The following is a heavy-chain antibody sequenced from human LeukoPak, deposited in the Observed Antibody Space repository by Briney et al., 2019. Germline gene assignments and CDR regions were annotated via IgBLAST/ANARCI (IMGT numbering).Heavy chain of an antibody. Sequence: SQTLSLTCTVSGGSISSGGYYWSWIRQHPGKGLEWIGYIYYSGSTYYNPSLKSRVTISVDTSKNQFSLKLSSVTAADTAVYYCARSSSSWHDAFDIWGRGTMVTVSS. J-gene: IGHJ3*02. V-gene: IGHV4-31*03. CDR2: IYYSGST. CDR1: GGSISSGGYY. D-gene: IGHD6-13*01. CDR3: ARSSSSWHDAFDI.